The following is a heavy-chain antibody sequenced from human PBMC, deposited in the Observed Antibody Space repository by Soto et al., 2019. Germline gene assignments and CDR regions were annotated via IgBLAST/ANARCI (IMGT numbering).Heavy chain of an antibody. D-gene: IGHD4-17*01. CDR1: GGSISSYY. CDR2: IYYSGST. V-gene: IGHV4-59*08. Sequence: PSETLSLTCTVSGGSISSYYWSWIRQPPGKGLEWIGYIYYSGSTNYNPSLKSRVTISVDTSKNQFSLKLSSVTAADTAVYYCASSTTVTTPYYFDYWVQGTLVTVSS. CDR3: ASSTTVTTPYYFDY. J-gene: IGHJ4*02.